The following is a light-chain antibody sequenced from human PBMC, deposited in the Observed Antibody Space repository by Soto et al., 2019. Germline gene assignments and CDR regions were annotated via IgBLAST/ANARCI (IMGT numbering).Light chain of an antibody. V-gene: IGKV3-20*01. J-gene: IGKJ2*01. CDR2: GAS. CDR1: ESISRDY. Sequence: EIVLTQSPGTLSLSPGQRATLSCRACESISRDYLAWYQQRLGQAPRLLIYGASSGSTGIPDRFSGSGSGTDFALTISRLEPEDLAIYYCQQYGGVPYTFGQGTKLEIK. CDR3: QQYGGVPYT.